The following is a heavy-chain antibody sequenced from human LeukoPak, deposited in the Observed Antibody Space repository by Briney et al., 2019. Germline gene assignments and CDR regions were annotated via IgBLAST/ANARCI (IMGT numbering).Heavy chain of an antibody. CDR3: ARSDGYGLVGI. D-gene: IGHD3-10*01. V-gene: IGHV4-39*07. Sequence: TSVTLSFTGCGSGVSISSVSKYWGWIRQPPGKTLGWIGSIYSSGNTYYTPSLKSRVIILTDTAKNHFSLNLSSVTAADTAVYYCARSDGYGLVGIWGQGTMVTVSS. J-gene: IGHJ3*02. CDR1: GVSISSVSKY. CDR2: IYSSGNT.